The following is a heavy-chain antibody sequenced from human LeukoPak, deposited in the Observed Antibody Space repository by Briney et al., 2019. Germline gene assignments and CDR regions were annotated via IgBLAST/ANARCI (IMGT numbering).Heavy chain of an antibody. CDR3: ARGFGSGWSTLFDY. V-gene: IGHV4-34*01. CDR1: GGSFSGYY. CDR2: INHSGST. D-gene: IGHD6-19*01. Sequence: PSETLSLTCAVYGGSFSGYYRNWIRQSPGKGLEWIGEINHSGSTNYNPSLKSRVTISVDTSKNQFSLKLSSVTAADTTVYYCARGFGSGWSTLFDYWGQGTLVTVSS. J-gene: IGHJ4*02.